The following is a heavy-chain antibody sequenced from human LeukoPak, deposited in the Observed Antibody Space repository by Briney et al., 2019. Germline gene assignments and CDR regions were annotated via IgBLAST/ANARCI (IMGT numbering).Heavy chain of an antibody. J-gene: IGHJ3*02. CDR1: TYTFTRYG. D-gene: IGHD2-15*01. CDR3: ARADLIVVVVAAVMGAFDI. V-gene: IGHV1-69*06. Sequence: ASVKVSCKASTYTFTRYGISWVRQAPGQGLEWMGGIIPIFGTANYAQKFQGRVTITADKSTSTAYMELRSLRSDDTAVYYCARADLIVVVVAAVMGAFDIWGQGTMVTVSS. CDR2: IIPIFGTA.